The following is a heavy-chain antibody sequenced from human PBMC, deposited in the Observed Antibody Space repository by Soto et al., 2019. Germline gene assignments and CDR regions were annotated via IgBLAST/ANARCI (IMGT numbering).Heavy chain of an antibody. Sequence: SETLSLTCAVYGGSVNGYYWNWIRQPPGKGLEWIGEINHTGSTYYNPSLNSRVTISVDRSKNQFSLKLSSVTAADTAVYYCARGTAYSSSWYAPYSWFDPWGQGTLVTVSS. J-gene: IGHJ5*02. CDR3: ARGTAYSSSWYAPYSWFDP. D-gene: IGHD6-13*01. V-gene: IGHV4-34*01. CDR2: INHTGST. CDR1: GGSVNGYY.